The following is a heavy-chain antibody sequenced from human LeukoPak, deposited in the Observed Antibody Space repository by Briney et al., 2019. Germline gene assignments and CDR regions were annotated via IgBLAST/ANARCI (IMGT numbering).Heavy chain of an antibody. CDR1: GFTFSSHA. CDR3: ACTAYYYYYLDV. D-gene: IGHD5-18*01. J-gene: IGHJ6*03. V-gene: IGHV3-23*01. CDR2: VSGSGDNT. Sequence: GRSLRLSCAASGFTFSSHAMSWVRQAPGEGLEWVSAVSGSGDNTYYADSVKGRFTISRDNSKNTLYLHMSSLRAEDTAVYYCACTAYYYYYLDVWGKGTTVTVSS.